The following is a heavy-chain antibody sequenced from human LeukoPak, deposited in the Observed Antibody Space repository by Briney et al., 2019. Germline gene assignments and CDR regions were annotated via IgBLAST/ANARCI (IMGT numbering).Heavy chain of an antibody. CDR3: AKVIGIVDPFDY. V-gene: IGHV3-23*01. D-gene: IGHD1-26*01. CDR1: GFTFSSYA. CDR2: IDAGGGNT. Sequence: PGGSLRLSCAASGFTFSSYAMSWVRQAPGKGLEWVSAIDAGGGNTYYADSVKGRFTISRDNSKNTVYLQMNSLRAEDTAVYYCAKVIGIVDPFDYWGQGILVTASS. J-gene: IGHJ4*02.